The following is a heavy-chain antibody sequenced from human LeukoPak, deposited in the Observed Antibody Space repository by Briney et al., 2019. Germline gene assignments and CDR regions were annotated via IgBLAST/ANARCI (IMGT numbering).Heavy chain of an antibody. Sequence: PGGSLRLSCAASGFYFSTYVMGWVRQAPGKGLEWVAGISGGGGTTFYAGSVRGRFTISRDNSNNSVFLQMNSLRTEDTAIYYCARSLRPASFDPWGQGTLVIVSS. CDR2: ISGGGGTT. CDR1: GFYFSTYV. CDR3: ARSLRPASFDP. V-gene: IGHV3-23*01. J-gene: IGHJ5*02.